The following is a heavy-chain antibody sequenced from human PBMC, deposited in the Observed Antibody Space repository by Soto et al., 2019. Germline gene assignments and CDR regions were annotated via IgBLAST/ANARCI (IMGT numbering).Heavy chain of an antibody. V-gene: IGHV5-51*01. CDR1: GYTFTNYW. CDR2: IYPGDSDT. CDR3: ARDTFSGDSSGPHY. J-gene: IGHJ4*02. D-gene: IGHD3-22*01. Sequence: GESLKISCEASGYTFTNYWIAWVRQTPGKGLEWMGLIYPGDSDTRYSPSFQGQVTISADKSITTAYLQWSSLKASDTAIYYCARDTFSGDSSGPHYWGQGTLVTVSS.